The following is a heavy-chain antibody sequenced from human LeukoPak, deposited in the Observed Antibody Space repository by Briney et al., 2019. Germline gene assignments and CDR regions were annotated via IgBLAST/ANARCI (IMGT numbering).Heavy chain of an antibody. Sequence: GGSLRLSCAASGFTFSTYWMHWVRQAPGKGLVWVSRVNSDGSSTTHADPVKGRFTISRDNAKNTLYLQMNSLRAEDTAVYYCAREGVPDILTGYQPNYFDYWGRGTLVTVSS. D-gene: IGHD3-9*01. CDR3: AREGVPDILTGYQPNYFDY. CDR2: VNSDGSST. CDR1: GFTFSTYW. V-gene: IGHV3-74*01. J-gene: IGHJ4*02.